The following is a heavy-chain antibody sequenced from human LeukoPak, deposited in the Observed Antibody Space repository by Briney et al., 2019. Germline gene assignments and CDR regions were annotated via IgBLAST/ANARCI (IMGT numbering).Heavy chain of an antibody. D-gene: IGHD6-19*01. CDR3: ARVTITLAGTRDAKYFQY. V-gene: IGHV3-74*01. CDR1: GFTFSRYW. Sequence: GGSLRLSCAASGFTFSRYWMHWVRQAPGKGLVWVSRINSDGSSTNYADSVKGRFTISRDNAKNTLYLQMNSLRAEDTAVYYCARVTITLAGTRDAKYFQYWGQGTLVTVSS. J-gene: IGHJ1*01. CDR2: INSDGSST.